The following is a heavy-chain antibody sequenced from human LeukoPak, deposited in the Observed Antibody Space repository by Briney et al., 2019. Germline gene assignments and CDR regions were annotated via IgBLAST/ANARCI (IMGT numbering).Heavy chain of an antibody. V-gene: IGHV3-33*01. J-gene: IGHJ4*02. CDR2: IWYDGSKK. Sequence: PGGSLRLSCEASGFTFSTYGFLWVRPAPGKGLEWVAIIWYDGSKKFYADSVKGRFTISRDNSKNTLYLQMNSLRAEDTAVYYCAREYGYYDFWSDYYRPHYFDSWGQGTLVTVSS. CDR1: GFTFSTYG. CDR3: AREYGYYDFWSDYYRPHYFDS. D-gene: IGHD3-3*01.